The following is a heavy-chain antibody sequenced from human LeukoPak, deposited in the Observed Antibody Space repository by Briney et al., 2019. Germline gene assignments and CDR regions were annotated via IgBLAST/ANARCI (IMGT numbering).Heavy chain of an antibody. J-gene: IGHJ4*02. CDR1: GGSISSSSYY. Sequence: SSETLSLTCTVSGGSISSSSYYWGWIRQPPGKGLEWIGSIYYSGSTYYNPSLKSRVTISVDTSKNQFSLKLSSVTAADTAVYYCARGNIMVPETYYFDYWGQGTLVTVSS. D-gene: IGHD3-10*01. CDR2: IYYSGST. V-gene: IGHV4-39*07. CDR3: ARGNIMVPETYYFDY.